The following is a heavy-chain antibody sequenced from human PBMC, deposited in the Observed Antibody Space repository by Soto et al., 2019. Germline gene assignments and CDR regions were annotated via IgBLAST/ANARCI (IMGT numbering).Heavy chain of an antibody. CDR2: MSGSGVST. CDR1: GLTFSNYP. CDR3: AKVGSGWYYFDY. Sequence: EVQVLESGGGLVQPGGSLRLSCAASGLTFSNYPMSWVRQAPGKGLEWVSGMSGSGVSTYYADSVKGRFSISRDNSKNTLYLQMNSLRGEDTAIYYCAKVGSGWYYFDYWGQGTLVTVSS. V-gene: IGHV3-23*01. J-gene: IGHJ4*02. D-gene: IGHD6-19*01.